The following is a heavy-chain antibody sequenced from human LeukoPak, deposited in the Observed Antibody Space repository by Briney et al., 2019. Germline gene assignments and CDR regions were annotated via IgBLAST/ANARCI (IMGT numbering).Heavy chain of an antibody. J-gene: IGHJ3*02. V-gene: IGHV4-59*01. D-gene: IGHD6-6*01. CDR3: ARELSSSSYAFDI. Sequence: PSETLSLTCTVSGGSISSYYWSWIRQSPGKGLEWIGYIYYSGSTNYNPSLKSRVTISVDTSKNQFSPKLSSVTAADTAVYYCARELSSSSYAFDIWGQGTMVTVSS. CDR1: GGSISSYY. CDR2: IYYSGST.